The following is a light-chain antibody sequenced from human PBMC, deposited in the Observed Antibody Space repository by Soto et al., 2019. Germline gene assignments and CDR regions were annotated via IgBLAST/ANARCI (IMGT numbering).Light chain of an antibody. Sequence: IMLTQSPGTLSLKPGERATLYCRASQSVSSNHLAWYQQKPGQAPRLLIYGASSRATGIPDRFSGSGSGTDFTLTISRLEPEDFAVYYCQQYGSSITFGQGTLLE. CDR3: QQYGSSIT. J-gene: IGKJ5*01. V-gene: IGKV3-20*01. CDR2: GAS. CDR1: QSVSSNH.